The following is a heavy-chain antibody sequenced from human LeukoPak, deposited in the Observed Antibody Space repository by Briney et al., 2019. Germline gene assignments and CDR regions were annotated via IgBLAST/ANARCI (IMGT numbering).Heavy chain of an antibody. D-gene: IGHD6-6*01. J-gene: IGHJ6*02. V-gene: IGHV4-39*07. CDR1: GFTFSSNY. CDR2: IYYSGST. CDR3: ARDRHYYGMDV. Sequence: GSLRLSCAASGFTFSSNYMSWVRQAPGKGLEGIGSIYYSGSTYYNPSLKSRVTISVDTSKSQFSLKLSSVTAADTAVYYCARDRHYYGMDVWGQGTTVTVSS.